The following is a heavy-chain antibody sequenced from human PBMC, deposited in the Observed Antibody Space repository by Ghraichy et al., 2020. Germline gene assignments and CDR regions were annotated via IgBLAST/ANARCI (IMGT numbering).Heavy chain of an antibody. J-gene: IGHJ6*02. CDR1: GFTFSSYE. CDR2: ISSSGSTI. V-gene: IGHV3-48*03. Sequence: GGSLRLSCAASGFTFSSYEMNWVRQAPGKGLEWVSYISSSGSTIYYADSVKGRFTISRDNAKNSLYLQMNSLRAEDTAVYYCAKGDIVVVPAAISYYYYGMDVWGQGTTVTVSS. D-gene: IGHD2-2*02. CDR3: AKGDIVVVPAAISYYYYGMDV.